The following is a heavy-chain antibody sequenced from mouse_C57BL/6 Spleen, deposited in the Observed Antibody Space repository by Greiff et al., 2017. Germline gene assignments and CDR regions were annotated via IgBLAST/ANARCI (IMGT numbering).Heavy chain of an antibody. CDR3: GRGTTVVATYWYFDV. J-gene: IGHJ1*03. CDR2: FHPYNDDT. V-gene: IGHV1-47*01. D-gene: IGHD1-1*01. Sequence: VKLQESGAELVKPGASVKMSCKASGYTFTTYPIEWMKQNHGKSLEWIGNFHPYNDDTKYNEKFKGKATLTVEKSSSTVYLELSRLTSDDSAFYYCGRGTTVVATYWYFDVWGTGTPATGSS. CDR1: GYTFTTYP.